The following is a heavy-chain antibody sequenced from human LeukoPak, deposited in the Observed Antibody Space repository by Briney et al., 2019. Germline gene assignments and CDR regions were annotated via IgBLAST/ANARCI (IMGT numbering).Heavy chain of an antibody. CDR3: ARGIYDFWSGYQKYYFDY. D-gene: IGHD3-3*01. V-gene: IGHV3-7*01. Sequence: PGGSLRLSCAVSGFTFSSYWMSWVRQAPGKGLEWVANIKQDGSEKYYVVSVKGRFTISRDNAKNSLYLQMNSLRAEDTAVYYCARGIYDFWSGYQKYYFDYWGQGTLVTVSS. CDR1: GFTFSSYW. J-gene: IGHJ4*02. CDR2: IKQDGSEK.